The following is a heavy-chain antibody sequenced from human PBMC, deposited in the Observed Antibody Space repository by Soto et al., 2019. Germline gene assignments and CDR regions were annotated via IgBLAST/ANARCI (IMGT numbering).Heavy chain of an antibody. Sequence: GASVKVSCKASGYTFTRYTMNWVRQAPGQRLEWMGWINPDNGNTKSSQKFQDRVIITRDTSASTAYMDLSSLRSEDTAVYFCATQSPDYAKRDFDYWGQGTLVTVSS. D-gene: IGHD4-17*01. V-gene: IGHV1-3*01. CDR3: ATQSPDYAKRDFDY. J-gene: IGHJ4*02. CDR2: INPDNGNT. CDR1: GYTFTRYT.